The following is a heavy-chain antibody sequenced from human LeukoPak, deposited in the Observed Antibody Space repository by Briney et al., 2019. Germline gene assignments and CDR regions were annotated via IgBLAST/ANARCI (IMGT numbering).Heavy chain of an antibody. CDR3: TRRRYFDY. J-gene: IGHJ4*02. V-gene: IGHV3-15*01. CDR2: IKSKTDGGTT. CDR1: GLTFSNAW. Sequence: PGGSMRLSCAASGLTFSNAWMSSVSQAPGKGLEWVGRIKSKTDGGTTDYAAPVKGRFTISRDDSKNTLYLQMNSLKTEDTAVYYCTRRRYFDYWGQGTLVTVSS.